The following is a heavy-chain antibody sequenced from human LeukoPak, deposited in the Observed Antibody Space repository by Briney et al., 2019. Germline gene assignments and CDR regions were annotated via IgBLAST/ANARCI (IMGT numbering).Heavy chain of an antibody. CDR2: MNPDTGDT. CDR3: ARGRLGGFDS. Sequence: ASVKVCCKASGYSFTDCNINWVRQAGGQGLECMGEMNPDTGDTLYGQKFRGRVTLTRNISMMTAYIEIHNVRSEDTAVYYCARGRLGGFDSWGQGTLVTVSS. V-gene: IGHV1-8*01. CDR1: GYSFTDCN. J-gene: IGHJ4*02.